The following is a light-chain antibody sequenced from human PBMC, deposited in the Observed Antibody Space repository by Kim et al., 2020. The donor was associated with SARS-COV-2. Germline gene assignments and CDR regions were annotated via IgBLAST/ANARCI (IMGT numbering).Light chain of an antibody. CDR1: QSVDRD. CDR2: DAS. J-gene: IGKJ1*01. V-gene: IGKV3-15*01. CDR3: QHYHKWPPWT. Sequence: IAMTQSPATLSVSPGDRVTLSCRASQSVDRDVAWYQQKPGQPPRLLIYDASTRATGVADRFRGSGSGTEFTLTISSLQSEDLAVYYCQHYHKWPPWTFCRGTKVDIK.